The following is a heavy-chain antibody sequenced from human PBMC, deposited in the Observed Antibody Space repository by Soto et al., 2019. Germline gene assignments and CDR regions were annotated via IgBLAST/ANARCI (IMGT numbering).Heavy chain of an antibody. CDR2: ISGSGGST. J-gene: IGHJ6*02. D-gene: IGHD3-10*01. V-gene: IGHV3-23*01. CDR3: ARDRSYYSSGSYYYGMDV. Sequence: GGSLRLSCEASGVKFSSYAMSWVRQAPGKGLEWVSAISGSGGSTYYADSVKGRFTISRDNAKNSLYLQMNSLRAEDTALYYCARDRSYYSSGSYYYGMDVWGQGTTVTVSS. CDR1: GVKFSSYA.